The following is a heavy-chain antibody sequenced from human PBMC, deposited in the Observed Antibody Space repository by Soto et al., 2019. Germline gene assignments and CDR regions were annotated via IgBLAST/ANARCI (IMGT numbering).Heavy chain of an antibody. CDR2: IYYSGST. V-gene: IGHV4-39*01. Sequence: SETLSLTCTVSGGSISSSSYYWGWIRQPPGKGLEWIGSIYYSGSTYYNPSLKSRVTISVDTSKNQFSLKLSSVTAADTAVYYCARQNYDILTGYYLWGYYGMDVWGQGTTVTVSS. CDR1: GGSISSSSYY. J-gene: IGHJ6*02. CDR3: ARQNYDILTGYYLWGYYGMDV. D-gene: IGHD3-9*01.